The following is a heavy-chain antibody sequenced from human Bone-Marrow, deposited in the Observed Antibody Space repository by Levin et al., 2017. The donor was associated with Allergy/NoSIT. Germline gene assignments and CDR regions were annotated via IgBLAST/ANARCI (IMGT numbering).Heavy chain of an antibody. Sequence: KESGPTLVKPPQTLTLTCTFSGFSLTTVGVGVGWIRQPPGKALEWLVVIYWNDDKRYSPSLQSRLTVTKDTSKNQVVLTLTNMDPVDTATYYCGHRHDSYDYSGLDVWGQGITVTVSS. CDR1: GFSLTTVGVG. V-gene: IGHV2-5*01. D-gene: IGHD4-11*01. J-gene: IGHJ6*02. CDR3: GHRHDSYDYSGLDV. CDR2: IYWNDDK.